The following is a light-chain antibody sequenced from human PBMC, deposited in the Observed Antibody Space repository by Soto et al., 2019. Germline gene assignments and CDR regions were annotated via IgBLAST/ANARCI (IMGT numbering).Light chain of an antibody. CDR1: QSVASS. J-gene: IGKJ5*01. CDR3: QQRSNWHPIT. CDR2: GAS. V-gene: IGKV3D-11*02. Sequence: ERVMTQSPATLSVSPGERVTLSCRASQSVASSVAWYQQKPGQAPSLIIYGASSRATGIPDRFSGSGSGTDFTLTISSLEPEDFAVYYCQQRSNWHPITFGQGTRLEIK.